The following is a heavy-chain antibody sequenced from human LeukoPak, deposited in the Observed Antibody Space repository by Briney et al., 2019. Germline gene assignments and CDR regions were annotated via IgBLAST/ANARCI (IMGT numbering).Heavy chain of an antibody. CDR2: INPNSGGT. V-gene: IGHV1-2*02. J-gene: IGHJ5*02. D-gene: IGHD5-12*01. CDR3: ARSPVPTTYNWFDP. Sequence: AASVKVSCKASGYTFTGYYMHWVRQAPGQGLEWMGWINPNSGGTNHAQKFPGRVTMTRDPSISTAYMELSRLRSDDPAVYYCARSPVPTTYNWFDPWGQGTLVTVSS. CDR1: GYTFTGYY.